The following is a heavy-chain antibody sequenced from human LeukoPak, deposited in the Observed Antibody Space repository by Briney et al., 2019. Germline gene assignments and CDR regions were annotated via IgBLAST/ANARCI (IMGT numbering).Heavy chain of an antibody. V-gene: IGHV1-46*01. CDR3: AKAYNYYDSSGYYYD. CDR1: GYTFTSYY. Sequence: GASVKVSCKASGYTFTSYYMHWVRQAPGQGLEWMGIINPSGGSTSYAQKFQGRVTMTRDTSTSTVYMELRSLRSDDTAVYYCAKAYNYYDSSGYYYDWGQGTLVTVSS. J-gene: IGHJ4*02. D-gene: IGHD3-22*01. CDR2: INPSGGST.